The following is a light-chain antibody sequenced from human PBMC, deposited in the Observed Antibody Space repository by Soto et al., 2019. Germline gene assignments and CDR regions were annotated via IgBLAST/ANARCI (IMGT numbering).Light chain of an antibody. J-gene: IGKJ1*01. CDR3: QQYKT. CDR2: KAS. V-gene: IGKV1-5*03. Sequence: DIQMTQSPSSLSASVGDRVTITCRGSQGISSWLAWYQQKPGKAPRLLIYKASSLASGVPSRFSGSGSRTEFTLTISSLQPDDFDTYYCQQYKTFGQGTRVEIK. CDR1: QGISSW.